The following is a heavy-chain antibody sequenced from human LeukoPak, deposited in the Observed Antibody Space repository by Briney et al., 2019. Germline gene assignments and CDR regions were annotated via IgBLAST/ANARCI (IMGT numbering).Heavy chain of an antibody. V-gene: IGHV3-73*01. D-gene: IGHD3-22*01. J-gene: IGHJ4*02. CDR3: TRPLYDSSGYYL. Sequence: GGSLRLSCAASGFTFSGSAMHWVRQASGKGLEWVGRIRSKANSYATAYAASVKGRFTISRDDSKNTAYLQMNSLKTEDTAVYYCTRPLYDSSGYYLWGQGTLVTVSS. CDR1: GFTFSGSA. CDR2: IRSKANSYAT.